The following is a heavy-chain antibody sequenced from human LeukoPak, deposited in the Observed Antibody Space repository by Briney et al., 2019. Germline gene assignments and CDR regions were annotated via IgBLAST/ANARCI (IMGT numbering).Heavy chain of an antibody. D-gene: IGHD5-18*01. CDR1: GGTFSSYA. CDR2: IIPILGIA. J-gene: IGHJ6*02. CDR3: ARDRGASGYSYGYSSNYYYYGMDV. V-gene: IGHV1-69*04. Sequence: SVKVSCKASGGTFSSYAISWVRQAPGQGLEWMGRIIPILGIANYAQKFQGRVTITADKSTSTAYMELSSLRSEDTAVYYCARDRGASGYSYGYSSNYYYYGMDVWGQGTTVTVSS.